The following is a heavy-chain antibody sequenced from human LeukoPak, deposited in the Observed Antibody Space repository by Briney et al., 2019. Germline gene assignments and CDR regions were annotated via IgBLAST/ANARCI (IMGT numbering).Heavy chain of an antibody. D-gene: IGHD3-22*01. CDR2: INPNSGGT. Sequence: GASVKVSCKASGYTFTGYYMHWVGQAPGQGLEWMGWINPNSGGTNYAQKFQGRVTMTRDTSISTAYMELSRLRSDDTAVYYCARGHYYDSSGYFLYSFDYWGQGTLVPVSS. J-gene: IGHJ4*02. CDR3: ARGHYYDSSGYFLYSFDY. V-gene: IGHV1-2*02. CDR1: GYTFTGYY.